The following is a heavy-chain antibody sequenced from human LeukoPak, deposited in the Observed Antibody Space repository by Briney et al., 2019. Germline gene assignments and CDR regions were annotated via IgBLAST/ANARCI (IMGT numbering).Heavy chain of an antibody. CDR3: AKAQGYCSGGSCFTGNPHFDY. V-gene: IGHV3-33*06. CDR1: GLTFSSYG. J-gene: IGHJ4*02. D-gene: IGHD2-15*01. CDR2: IWYGGSNK. Sequence: PGRSLRLSWAASGLTFSSYGMHWVRQAPGKGLEWVPVIWYGGSNKYYADSVKGRFTISRDNSKNTLYLQMNSLRAEDTAVYYRAKAQGYCSGGSCFTGNPHFDYWGQGTLVTVSS.